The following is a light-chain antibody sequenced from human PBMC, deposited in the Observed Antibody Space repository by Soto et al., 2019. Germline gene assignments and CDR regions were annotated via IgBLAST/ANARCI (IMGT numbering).Light chain of an antibody. Sequence: QSVLTQPASVSGSPGQSITISCTGTSSDVGSYNLVSWYQQHPGKAPKLMIYEGSKRPSGVSNRFSGSKSGNTASLTISGLQAEDEPDYYCCSDADSRTYVVGTGSKRNVL. CDR2: EGS. J-gene: IGLJ1*01. CDR3: CSDADSRTYV. CDR1: SSDVGSYNL. V-gene: IGLV2-23*01.